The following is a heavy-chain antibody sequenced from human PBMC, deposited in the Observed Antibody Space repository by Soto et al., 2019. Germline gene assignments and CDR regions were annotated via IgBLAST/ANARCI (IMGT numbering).Heavy chain of an antibody. Sequence: SETLSLTCTVSGASISYGGFSWSWIRQSPGKGLEWIGYISPLETTYFHPSFKSRLTMSIERTRNQFSLKLSSVTAADTAVYYCARGKTVTPPLGAFDTCGKGTMGT. CDR3: ARGKTVTPPLGAFDT. D-gene: IGHD4-4*01. V-gene: IGHV4-30-2*06. J-gene: IGHJ3*02. CDR1: GASISYGGFS. CDR2: ISPLETT.